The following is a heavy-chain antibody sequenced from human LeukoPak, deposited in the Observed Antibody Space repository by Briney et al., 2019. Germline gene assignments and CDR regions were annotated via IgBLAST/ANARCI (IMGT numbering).Heavy chain of an antibody. J-gene: IGHJ5*02. CDR2: IYYSGST. CDR1: GGSISSYY. D-gene: IGHD6-13*01. V-gene: IGHV4-59*01. CDR3: AREIRGIAAAGGGFDP. Sequence: SETLSLTCTVSGGSISSYYWSWIRQPPGKGLEWIGYIYYSGSTNYNPSLKSRVTISVDTSKNQFSLKLSSVTAADTAVYYCAREIRGIAAAGGGFDPWGQGTLVTASS.